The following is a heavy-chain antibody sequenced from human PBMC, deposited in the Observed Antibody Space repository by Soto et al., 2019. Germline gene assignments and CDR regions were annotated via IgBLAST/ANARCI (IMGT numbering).Heavy chain of an antibody. CDR3: ARAKQWLPQVDY. CDR2: INHSGST. J-gene: IGHJ4*02. V-gene: IGHV4-34*01. D-gene: IGHD6-19*01. Sequence: SETLSLTCAVYGGSFSCYYWIWIRQPPGKGLEWIGEINHSGSTNYNPSLKSRVTISVDTSKNQFSLKLSSVTAADTAVYYCARAKQWLPQVDYWGQGTLVTVSS. CDR1: GGSFSCYY.